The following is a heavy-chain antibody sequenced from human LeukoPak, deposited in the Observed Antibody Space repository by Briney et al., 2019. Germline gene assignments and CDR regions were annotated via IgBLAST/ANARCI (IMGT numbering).Heavy chain of an antibody. V-gene: IGHV4-34*01. J-gene: IGHJ4*02. Sequence: ASETLSLTCAVYGGSFSGYYWSWIRQPPGKGLEWIGEINHSGSTNYNPSLKSRVTISVDTSKSQFSLKLSSVTAADTAVYYCARTRAGSYKKHYGYWGQGTLVTVS. D-gene: IGHD3-10*01. CDR2: INHSGST. CDR1: GGSFSGYY. CDR3: ARTRAGSYKKHYGY.